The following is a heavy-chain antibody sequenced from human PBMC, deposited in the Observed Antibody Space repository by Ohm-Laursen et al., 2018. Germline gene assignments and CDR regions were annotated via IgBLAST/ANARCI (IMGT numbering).Heavy chain of an antibody. CDR3: ARAWYYYDSSGYHPRGAFDI. CDR2: ISSSGSTI. D-gene: IGHD3-22*01. CDR1: GFTFSSYS. Sequence: SLRLSCAASGFTFSSYSMNWVRQAPGKGLEWVSYISSSGSTIYYADSVKGRFTISRDNAKNSLYLQMNSLRAEDTAVYYCARAWYYYDSSGYHPRGAFDIWGQGTMVTVSS. V-gene: IGHV3-48*04. J-gene: IGHJ3*02.